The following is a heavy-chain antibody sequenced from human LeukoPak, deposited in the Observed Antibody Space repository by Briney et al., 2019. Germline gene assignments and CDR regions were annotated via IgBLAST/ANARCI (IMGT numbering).Heavy chain of an antibody. V-gene: IGHV3-23*01. J-gene: IGHJ4*02. D-gene: IGHD6-19*01. Sequence: PGGSMRLSCAASGFTFSSYAMSRVRQAPGKGLEWVSAISGSGGSTYYADSVKGRFTISRDNSKNTLYLQMNSLRAEDTAVYYCARYSSGWYNFDYWGQGTLVTVSS. CDR1: GFTFSSYA. CDR3: ARYSSGWYNFDY. CDR2: ISGSGGST.